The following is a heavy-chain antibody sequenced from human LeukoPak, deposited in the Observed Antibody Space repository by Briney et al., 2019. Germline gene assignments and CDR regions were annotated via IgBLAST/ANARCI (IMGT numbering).Heavy chain of an antibody. CDR3: ARSKPEYCSGGNCYAPFDY. CDR1: GASFSGYY. D-gene: IGHD2-15*01. V-gene: IGHV4-34*01. J-gene: IGHJ4*02. Sequence: SETLSLTCAVYGASFSGYYWSWIRQPPGKGLEWIGEINQSGSTTYTPSLKSRVTISVDTSKNLFSLKLSSVTATDAAVYYCARSKPEYCSGGNCYAPFDYWGQGTLVTVSS. CDR2: INQSGST.